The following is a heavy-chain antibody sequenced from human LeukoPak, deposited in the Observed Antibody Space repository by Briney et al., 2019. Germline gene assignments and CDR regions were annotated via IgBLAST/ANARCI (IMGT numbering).Heavy chain of an antibody. Sequence: SETLSLTCTVSGASISGYYWSWIRQPPGKGLEWIGYMHSTGSTNQNPSLKSRVTMSVDASKNQFSLKLTSVTAAGTAVYYCARYHCPGDICDGFDYWGLGTLVTVST. D-gene: IGHD2-8*02. CDR3: ARYHCPGDICDGFDY. V-gene: IGHV4-59*01. CDR1: GASISGYY. CDR2: MHSTGST. J-gene: IGHJ4*02.